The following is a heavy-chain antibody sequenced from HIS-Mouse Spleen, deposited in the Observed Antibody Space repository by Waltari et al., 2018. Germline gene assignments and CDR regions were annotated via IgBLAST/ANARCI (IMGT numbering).Heavy chain of an antibody. CDR3: ARDRELYFDY. CDR1: GGSISSSSYY. CDR2: IYYSGST. Sequence: QLQLQESGPGLVKPSETLSLTCPVPGGSISSSSYYWGWTRQPPGKGLEWIGSIYYSGSTYYNPSLKSRVTISVDTSKNQFSLKLSSVTAADTAVYYCARDRELYFDYWGQGTLVTVSS. D-gene: IGHD1-26*01. V-gene: IGHV4-39*07. J-gene: IGHJ4*02.